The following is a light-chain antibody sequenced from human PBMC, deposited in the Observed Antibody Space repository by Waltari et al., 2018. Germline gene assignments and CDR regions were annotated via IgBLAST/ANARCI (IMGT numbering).Light chain of an antibody. CDR2: VAS. CDR1: KNINKY. Sequence: DSQMTQSPSSLSASVGDRVTITCRASKNINKYLNWYQQKSGKAPELLIYVASNLRSGVTSRFSGSGSGIDFTLTINSLQPEDFAIYYCQQTYTTPLTFGGGTKVGVK. V-gene: IGKV1-39*01. J-gene: IGKJ4*01. CDR3: QQTYTTPLT.